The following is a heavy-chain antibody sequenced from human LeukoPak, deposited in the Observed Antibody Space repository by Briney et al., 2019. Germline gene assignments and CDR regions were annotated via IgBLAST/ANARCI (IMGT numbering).Heavy chain of an antibody. D-gene: IGHD6-19*01. V-gene: IGHV1-2*02. Sequence: ASVKVSCKASGYTFTGYYMHWVRQAPGQGLEWMGWINPNSGGTNYAQKFQGRVTMTRDTSISTAYMELSRLRSDDTAVYYCARSHRIAVAGTGVYWGQGTLVTVSS. J-gene: IGHJ4*02. CDR3: ARSHRIAVAGTGVY. CDR1: GYTFTGYY. CDR2: INPNSGGT.